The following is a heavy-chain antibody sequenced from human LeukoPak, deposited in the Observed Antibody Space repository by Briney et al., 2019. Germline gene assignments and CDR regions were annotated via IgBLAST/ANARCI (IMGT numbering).Heavy chain of an antibody. J-gene: IGHJ4*02. D-gene: IGHD6-13*01. Sequence: GGSLRHSCAASGFTVSNNYMSWVRQAPGKGLEWVSVIYSGGSTYYADSVKGRFTISRDSSKNTLYLQMNSLRAEDTAVYYCARRHSSSWSFDYWGQGTLVTVSS. CDR1: GFTVSNNY. CDR3: ARRHSSSWSFDY. V-gene: IGHV3-66*02. CDR2: IYSGGST.